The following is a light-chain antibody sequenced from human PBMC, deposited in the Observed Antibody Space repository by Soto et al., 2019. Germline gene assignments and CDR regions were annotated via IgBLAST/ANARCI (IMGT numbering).Light chain of an antibody. V-gene: IGKV1-27*01. CDR2: AAS. CDR3: QKYNSAPT. CDR1: QGISNY. Sequence: DIQMTQSPSSLSASVGDRVTITCRASQGISNYLAWYQQKPGKVPKLLIYAASTLQSGVPSRFSGSGSGTDFTLTTSTLQPEHVATYYCQKYNSAPTFGQGTTVEIK. J-gene: IGKJ1*01.